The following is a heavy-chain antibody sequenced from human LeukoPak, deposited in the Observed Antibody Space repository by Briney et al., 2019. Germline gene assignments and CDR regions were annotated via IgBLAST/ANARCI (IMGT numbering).Heavy chain of an antibody. CDR1: GGTFSSYA. D-gene: IGHD6-19*01. J-gene: IGHJ4*02. CDR3: ARRGIRFDSSGWYDY. V-gene: IGHV1-69*05. Sequence: GASVKVSCKASGGTFSSYAISWVRQARGQGPEWMGGIIPIFGTANYAQKFQGRVTITTDESTSTAYMELSSLRSEDTAVYYCARRGIRFDSSGWYDYWGQGTLVTVSS. CDR2: IIPIFGTA.